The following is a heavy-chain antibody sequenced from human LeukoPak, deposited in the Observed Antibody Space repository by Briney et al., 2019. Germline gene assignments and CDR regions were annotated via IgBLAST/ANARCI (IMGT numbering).Heavy chain of an antibody. CDR1: GGSISSGPYY. Sequence: PSETLSLTCTVSGGSISSGPYYWSWIRQPAGKGLEWIGRIYSSGRTNYNPSLKSRVTISLHTSKNQISLKVSSVTAADTAVYYCARLYDYVWGSYRYNSHYYYYYMDVWGKGTTVTISS. CDR2: IYSSGRT. V-gene: IGHV4-61*02. D-gene: IGHD3-16*02. CDR3: ARLYDYVWGSYRYNSHYYYYYMDV. J-gene: IGHJ6*03.